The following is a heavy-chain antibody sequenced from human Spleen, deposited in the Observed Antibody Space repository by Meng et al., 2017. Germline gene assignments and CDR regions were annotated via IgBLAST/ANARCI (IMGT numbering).Heavy chain of an antibody. V-gene: IGHV3-23*01. Sequence: GESLKISCAASGFTFSTYGMTWVRQAPGKGLEWVSAISGSGSSTYYADSVNGRFAISRDNSKNTLYVQMNSLRAEDTAVYYCAKAGVRGAEGNYWGQGTLVTVSS. CDR2: ISGSGSST. J-gene: IGHJ4*02. D-gene: IGHD3-10*01. CDR1: GFTFSTYG. CDR3: AKAGVRGAEGNY.